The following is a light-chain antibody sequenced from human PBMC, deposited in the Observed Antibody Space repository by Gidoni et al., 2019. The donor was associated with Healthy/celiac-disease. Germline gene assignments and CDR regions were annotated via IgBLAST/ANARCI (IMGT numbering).Light chain of an antibody. Sequence: DIVMTPSPATLSVSPGERATLSCRASQRVSSNLAWYQQKPGQAPRLLIYGASTRATGIPARFSGSGSGTEFTLTISSLQSEDFAVYYCQQYNNWPPVTFGQGTKLEIK. V-gene: IGKV3-15*01. J-gene: IGKJ2*01. CDR3: QQYNNWPPVT. CDR2: GAS. CDR1: QRVSSN.